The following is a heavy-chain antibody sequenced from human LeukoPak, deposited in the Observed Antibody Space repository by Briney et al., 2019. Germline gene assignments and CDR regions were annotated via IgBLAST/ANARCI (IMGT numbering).Heavy chain of an antibody. CDR1: GGSISSGGYY. Sequence: SETLSFTCTVSGGSISSGGYYWSWIRQHPGKGLEWIGYIYYSGSTYYNPSLKSRVTISVDTSKNQFSLKLSSVTAADTAVYYCARVVIPYYFDYWGQGTLVTVSS. J-gene: IGHJ4*02. V-gene: IGHV4-31*03. CDR2: IYYSGST. D-gene: IGHD3-22*01. CDR3: ARVVIPYYFDY.